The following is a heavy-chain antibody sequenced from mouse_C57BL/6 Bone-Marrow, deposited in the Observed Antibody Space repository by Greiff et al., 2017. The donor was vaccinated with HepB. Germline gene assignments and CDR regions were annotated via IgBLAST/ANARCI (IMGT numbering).Heavy chain of an antibody. CDR3: ARTPYYYGRRGYFDD. J-gene: IGHJ2*01. CDR1: GYAFSSSW. D-gene: IGHD1-1*01. CDR2: IYPGDGDT. V-gene: IGHV1-82*01. Sequence: VQLQQSGPELVKPGASVKISCKASGYAFSSSWMNWVKQRPGKGLEWIGRIYPGDGDTNYNGKFKGKATLTADKSSSTAYMQLSSLTSEDSAVYFCARTPYYYGRRGYFDDWGQGTTLTVSS.